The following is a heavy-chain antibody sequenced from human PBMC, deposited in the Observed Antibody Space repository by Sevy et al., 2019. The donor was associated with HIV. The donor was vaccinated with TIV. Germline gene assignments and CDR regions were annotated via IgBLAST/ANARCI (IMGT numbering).Heavy chain of an antibody. V-gene: IGHV1-18*01. Sequence: ASVKVSCKASGYTFTSYGISWVRQAPGQGLEWMGWISAYNGNTNYAQKLQGRVTMTTDTSTSTAYMELRSLRSDDTAVYYCGRDPYDILTGYYNDLDLVEAYYYYYGMDVWGQGTTVTVSS. J-gene: IGHJ6*02. CDR1: GYTFTSYG. CDR2: ISAYNGNT. CDR3: GRDPYDILTGYYNDLDLVEAYYYYYGMDV. D-gene: IGHD3-9*01.